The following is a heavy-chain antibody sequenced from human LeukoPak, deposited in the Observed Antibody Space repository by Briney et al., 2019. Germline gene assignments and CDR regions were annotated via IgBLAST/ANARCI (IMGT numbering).Heavy chain of an antibody. CDR2: INHSGST. CDR3: AREVRSGTPYYYYGMDV. Sequence: PSETLSLTCAVYGGSFSGYYWSWIRQPPGKGLEWIGEINHSGSTNYNPSLKSRVTISVDTSKNQFSLKLSSVTAADTAVYYCAREVRSGTPYYYYGMDVWGQGTTVTVSS. V-gene: IGHV4-34*01. D-gene: IGHD3-10*01. CDR1: GGSFSGYY. J-gene: IGHJ6*02.